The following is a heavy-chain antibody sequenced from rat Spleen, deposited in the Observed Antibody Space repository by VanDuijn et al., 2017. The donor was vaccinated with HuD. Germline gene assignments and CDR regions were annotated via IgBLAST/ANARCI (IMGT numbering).Heavy chain of an antibody. Sequence: EVQLVESDGGLVQPGRSLKLSCAASGFIFSDFYMAWVRQAPTTGLEWVATISYDGRRNYYRDSLKGRFTISRDNAKSTLYLQMDSLRSEDTASYYCARHGAYNNYGWFAYWGQGVMVTVSS. J-gene: IGHJ2*01. D-gene: IGHD1-10*01. CDR1: GFIFSDFY. CDR2: ISYDGRRN. CDR3: ARHGAYNNYGWFAY. V-gene: IGHV5-29*01.